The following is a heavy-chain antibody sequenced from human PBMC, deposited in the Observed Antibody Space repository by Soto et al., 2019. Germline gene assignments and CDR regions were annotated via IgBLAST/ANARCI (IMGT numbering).Heavy chain of an antibody. CDR3: ARKVSGSTGRPDLWYFDL. J-gene: IGHJ2*01. Sequence: EVQLLDSGGGLVQPGGSLRLSCAASGFTFSGYALTWVRQAPGKGLEWVSDIRGCGDATFYADSVKGRFTISRDNSKNTLYLQMNTLRAEATAVYYCARKVSGSTGRPDLWYFDLWGRGTLVTVSS. V-gene: IGHV3-23*01. CDR1: GFTFSGYA. CDR2: IRGCGDAT. D-gene: IGHD3-10*01.